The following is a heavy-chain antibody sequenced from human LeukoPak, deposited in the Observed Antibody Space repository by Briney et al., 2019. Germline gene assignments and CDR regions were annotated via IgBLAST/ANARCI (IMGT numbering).Heavy chain of an antibody. CDR1: GYTFTSYY. V-gene: IGHV1-46*01. CDR2: INPSGGST. D-gene: IGHD3-3*01. J-gene: IGHJ5*02. Sequence: ASVKVSCKASGYTFTSYYMHWVRQAPGQGLEWMGIINPSGGSTSYAQKFQGRVTMTRDTSTSTVYMKLSSLRSEDTAVYYCARDGEYYDFWSGYYAGVPNWFDPWGQGTLVTVSS. CDR3: ARDGEYYDFWSGYYAGVPNWFDP.